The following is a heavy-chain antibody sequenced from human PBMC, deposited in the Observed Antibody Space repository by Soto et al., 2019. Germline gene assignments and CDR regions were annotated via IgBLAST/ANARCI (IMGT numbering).Heavy chain of an antibody. D-gene: IGHD3-9*01. CDR2: IYYSGST. CDR3: VSQSRIPGTLTAYYLPFNI. Sequence: PSETLSITCTVSGGSISSGGYYWSLICQQKEKGLEWIGYIYYSGSTYYNPSLKSRVTISVETSKNQFSLKLSSVTAADTAVYFCVSQSRIPGTLTAYYLPFNILVQGRMVT. CDR1: GGSISSGGYY. V-gene: IGHV4-31*03. J-gene: IGHJ3*02.